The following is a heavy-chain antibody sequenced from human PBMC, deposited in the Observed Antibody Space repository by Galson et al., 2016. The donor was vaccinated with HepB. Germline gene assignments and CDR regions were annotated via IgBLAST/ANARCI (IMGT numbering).Heavy chain of an antibody. V-gene: IGHV4-39*01. J-gene: IGHJ4*02. CDR3: ATGRATIIQVDY. CDR2: IYYSGST. Sequence: EPLSLTCTVSGGSISSTSYYWGWIRQPPGKGLEWIGSIYYSGSTYYNPSLTSRVTISVDTSKNQFSLKLSSVTAADTAVYYCATGRATIIQVDYWGQGTLVTVSS. CDR1: GGSISSTSYY. D-gene: IGHD5-12*01.